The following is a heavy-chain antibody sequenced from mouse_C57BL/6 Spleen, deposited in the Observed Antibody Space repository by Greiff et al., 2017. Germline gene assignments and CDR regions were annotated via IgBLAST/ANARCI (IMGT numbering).Heavy chain of an antibody. D-gene: IGHD3-3*01. CDR3: ASRDYFDY. CDR1: GYAFSSSW. Sequence: QVQLQQSGPELVKPGASVTISCKASGYAFSSSWMNWVKQRPGTGLEWIGRIYPGDGDTNYNGKFKGKALLTADKSSSTAYMQLSSLTSEDSAVYFCASRDYFDYWGQGTTRTVSS. J-gene: IGHJ2*01. CDR2: IYPGDGDT. V-gene: IGHV1-82*01.